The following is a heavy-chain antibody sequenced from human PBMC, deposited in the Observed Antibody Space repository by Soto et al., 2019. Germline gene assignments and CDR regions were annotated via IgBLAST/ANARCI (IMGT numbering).Heavy chain of an antibody. Sequence: PSETLSLTCGVSDGSFRGHSWSWIRQPPGKGLEWIAEINHSGFTNYNPSFKSRVTISRDTSTNQISLKLTSVTAADSAVYYCARATVKQGATLFDFWGQGTLVTVSS. J-gene: IGHJ4*02. CDR1: DGSFRGHS. CDR2: INHSGFT. V-gene: IGHV4-34*01. D-gene: IGHD1-26*01. CDR3: ARATVKQGATLFDF.